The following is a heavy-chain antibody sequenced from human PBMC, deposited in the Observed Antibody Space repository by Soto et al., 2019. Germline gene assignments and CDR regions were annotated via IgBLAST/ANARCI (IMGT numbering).Heavy chain of an antibody. Sequence: SVKVSCKASGGTFSSYAIGWVRQAPGQGLERKGGIIPIFGTANYAQKFQGRVTITADESTSTAYLELSSLRSEDTAVYYFARPLYCSGGSCYGYYYGMDVWGQGTTVTVSS. CDR1: GGTFSSYA. J-gene: IGHJ6*02. CDR3: ARPLYCSGGSCYGYYYGMDV. D-gene: IGHD2-15*01. V-gene: IGHV1-69*13. CDR2: IIPIFGTA.